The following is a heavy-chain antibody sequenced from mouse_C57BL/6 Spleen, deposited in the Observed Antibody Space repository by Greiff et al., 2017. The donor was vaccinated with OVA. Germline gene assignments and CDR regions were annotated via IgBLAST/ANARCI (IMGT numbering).Heavy chain of an antibody. J-gene: IGHJ1*03. V-gene: IGHV5-17*01. Sequence: EVMLVESGGGLVKPGGSLTLSCAASGFTFSDYGMHWVRQAPAKGLEWVAYISSGSSTIYYADTVKGRFTISRDNAKNTLFLQMTSRRSEDTAMYYCARRDWYIDVWGTGTTVTVSS. CDR1: GFTFSDYG. CDR2: ISSGSSTI. CDR3: ARRDWYIDV.